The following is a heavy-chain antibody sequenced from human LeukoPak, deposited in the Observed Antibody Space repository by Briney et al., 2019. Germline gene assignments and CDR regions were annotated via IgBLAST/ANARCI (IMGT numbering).Heavy chain of an antibody. CDR2: IYYSGST. D-gene: IGHD7-27*01. CDR1: GGSLSSYY. Sequence: SETLPLTCTVSGGSLSSYYWSWIRQPPGKGLEWIGYIYYSGSTNYNPSLKRRVTISVDTSKNQFSLKLSSVTAADTAVYYCARYNPTGVYAFDIWGQGTMVTLSS. J-gene: IGHJ3*02. V-gene: IGHV4-59*01. CDR3: ARYNPTGVYAFDI.